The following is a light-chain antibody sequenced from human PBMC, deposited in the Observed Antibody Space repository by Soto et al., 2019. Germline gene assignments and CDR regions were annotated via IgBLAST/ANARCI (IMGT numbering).Light chain of an antibody. CDR2: LNSDGSH. Sequence: QLVLTQSPSASASLGASVKLTCTLSSGHSNYAIAWHQQQPEKGPRYLMKLNSDGSHSKGDGIPDRFSGSSSGAERYLTISSLQSEDEADYSCQTWGAGTVVFGGGTKVTVL. V-gene: IGLV4-69*01. CDR1: SGHSNYA. CDR3: QTWGAGTVV. J-gene: IGLJ2*01.